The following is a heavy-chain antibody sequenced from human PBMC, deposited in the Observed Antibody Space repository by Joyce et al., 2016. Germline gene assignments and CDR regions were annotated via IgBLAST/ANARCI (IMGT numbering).Heavy chain of an antibody. J-gene: IGHJ3*01. CDR1: GDSINNGDYY. Sequence: QVQLQESGPGLVKPSETLSLTCTVSGDSINNGDYYWAWLRQPPEKELEWIGSLHEATTTYYNPSLKSRMFMSVDTSKNQFSLKVDSVTAADTAVYYCARDFSMIIDVFELWGLGTLVTVSS. D-gene: IGHD3-22*01. CDR2: LHEATTT. CDR3: ARDFSMIIDVFEL. V-gene: IGHV4-39*07.